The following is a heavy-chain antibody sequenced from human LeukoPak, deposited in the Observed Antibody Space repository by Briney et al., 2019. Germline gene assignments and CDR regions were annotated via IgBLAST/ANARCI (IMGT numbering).Heavy chain of an antibody. Sequence: PGGSLRLSCAASGFTASSNYMSWVRQAPGKGLEWVSVIYAGGSTYYADSVKGRFTISRDSSKNTLYLQMNSLRAEDTAVYYCARQMYRYYFDYWGQGTLVTVSS. V-gene: IGHV3-66*02. CDR3: ARQMYRYYFDY. J-gene: IGHJ4*02. D-gene: IGHD2-2*01. CDR2: IYAGGST. CDR1: GFTASSNY.